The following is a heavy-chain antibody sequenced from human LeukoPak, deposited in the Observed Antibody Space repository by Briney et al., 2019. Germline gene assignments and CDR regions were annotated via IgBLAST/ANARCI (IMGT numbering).Heavy chain of an antibody. CDR2: IIPILGIA. CDR3: ARSESSAWHY. J-gene: IGHJ4*02. CDR1: GGTFSSYA. V-gene: IGHV1-69*04. Sequence: GASVKVSCKASGGTFSSYAISWVRQAPGQGLEWMGRIIPILGIANYAQKFQGRVTITADKSTSTAYMELSSLTSDDTAVYYCARSESSAWHYWGQGTLVTVSS. D-gene: IGHD6-19*01.